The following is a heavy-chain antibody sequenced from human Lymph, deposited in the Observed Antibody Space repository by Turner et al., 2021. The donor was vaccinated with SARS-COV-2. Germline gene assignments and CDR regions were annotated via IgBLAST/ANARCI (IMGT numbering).Heavy chain of an antibody. Sequence: QLQLEESGPGLVRPSETLSLTCRVSGGPISSQTNYWDWIRQAPGKGLQWIGSIYYSGSTYYNPSLKSRLTMSVDTSKNQFSLNLGSVTAADTAVYYCARRPGGNFDYWGQGALVIVSS. CDR2: IYYSGST. D-gene: IGHD1-26*01. V-gene: IGHV4-39*01. J-gene: IGHJ4*02. CDR1: GGPISSQTNY. CDR3: ARRPGGNFDY.